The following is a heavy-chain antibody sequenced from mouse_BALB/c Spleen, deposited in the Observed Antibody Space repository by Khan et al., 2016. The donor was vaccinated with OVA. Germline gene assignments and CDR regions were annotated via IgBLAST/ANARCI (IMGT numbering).Heavy chain of an antibody. Sequence: QVQLKQSGPGLVQPSQSLPITCTVSGFSLTSYGVHWVRQSPGKGLEWLGVIWSGGSTDYNAAFISRLSISKDNSKSQVFFKMNSLQANDTAIYYCARIFIGTTDYAMDYWGQGTSVTVSS. CDR2: IWSGGST. J-gene: IGHJ4*01. CDR3: ARIFIGTTDYAMDY. CDR1: GFSLTSYG. V-gene: IGHV2-2*02. D-gene: IGHD2-14*01.